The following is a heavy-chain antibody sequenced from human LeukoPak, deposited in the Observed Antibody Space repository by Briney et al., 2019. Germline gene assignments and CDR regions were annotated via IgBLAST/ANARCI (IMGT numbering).Heavy chain of an antibody. J-gene: IGHJ4*02. Sequence: PGGSLRLSCAASGFTFTWHAVHWVRQAPGKGLEWLAAISNDGSNKYYADSVKGRFTISRDNSKRTLYLQMNSLRGEDTAVYYWARAEKWELLLIDYWGQGTLVTVSS. CDR1: GFTFTWHA. CDR3: ARAEKWELLLIDY. CDR2: ISNDGSNK. V-gene: IGHV3-30-3*01. D-gene: IGHD1-26*01.